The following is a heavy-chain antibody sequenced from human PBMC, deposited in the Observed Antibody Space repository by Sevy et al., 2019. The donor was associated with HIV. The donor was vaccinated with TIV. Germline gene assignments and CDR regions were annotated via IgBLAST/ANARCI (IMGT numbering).Heavy chain of an antibody. D-gene: IGHD2-8*02. J-gene: IGHJ6*02. Sequence: GGSLRLSCAASGFPFSNFAMSWVRQAPGKGLEWVSTLIGGGSRTYYADSVMGRFFIARDNYWNTLYLQLNSLRAEDTAIYYCAKRGFQWGLSGGGANYGMDVCGRGTTVTVSS. CDR2: LIGGGSRT. V-gene: IGHV3-23*01. CDR1: GFPFSNFA. CDR3: AKRGFQWGLSGGGANYGMDV.